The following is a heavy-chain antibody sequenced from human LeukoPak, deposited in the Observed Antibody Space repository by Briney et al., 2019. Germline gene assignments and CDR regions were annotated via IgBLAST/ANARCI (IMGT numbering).Heavy chain of an antibody. CDR1: GFTFSSYA. J-gene: IGHJ5*02. CDR2: ISGSGGST. D-gene: IGHD3-22*01. V-gene: IGHV3-23*01. Sequence: PGGSPRLSCAASGFTFSSYAMSWVRQAPGKGLEWVSAISGSGGSTYYADSVKGRFTISRDNSKNTLYLQMNSLRAEDTAVYYCAKSGDSSGYYYSWFDPWGQGTLVTVSS. CDR3: AKSGDSSGYYYSWFDP.